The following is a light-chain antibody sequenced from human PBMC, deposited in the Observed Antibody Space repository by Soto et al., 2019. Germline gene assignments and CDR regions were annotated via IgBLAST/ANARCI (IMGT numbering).Light chain of an antibody. Sequence: DIVLTQSPGTLSLSPGEGATLSCRASQSVRANYVAWYQQKPGQAPRVLIYDASSGATGIPDRFSGSGSGTDFTLDISRLEPEDFAVYYCLQYGTPPYTFGQGTKVEIK. CDR2: DAS. CDR3: LQYGTPPYT. J-gene: IGKJ2*01. CDR1: QSVRANY. V-gene: IGKV3-20*01.